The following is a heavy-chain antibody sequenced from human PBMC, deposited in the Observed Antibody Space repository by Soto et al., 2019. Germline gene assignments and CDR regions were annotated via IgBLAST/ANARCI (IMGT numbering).Heavy chain of an antibody. Sequence: PSETLSLTCTVSGGSISSYYWSWIQQPPGKGLEWIGYIYYSGSTNYNPSLRSRVTISVDTSKNQFSLKLSSVTAADTAVYYCARWAYDYVWGRTPKGYYYGMDVWGQGTTSTVSS. D-gene: IGHD3-16*01. J-gene: IGHJ6*02. V-gene: IGHV4-59*01. CDR1: GGSISSYY. CDR3: ARWAYDYVWGRTPKGYYYGMDV. CDR2: IYYSGST.